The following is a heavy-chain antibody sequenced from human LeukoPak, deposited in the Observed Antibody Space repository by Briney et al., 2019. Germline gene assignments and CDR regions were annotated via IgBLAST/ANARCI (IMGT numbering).Heavy chain of an antibody. Sequence: SETLSLTCAVSGGSISSNNWWGWVRQPPGKGLEWIGEIYHNGSPNYNPSLKSRVTISVDKSRNHFSLNLSSVTAADTAVYYCARVNINNWHSCDYWGQGTLVTVSS. CDR3: ARVNINNWHSCDY. D-gene: IGHD1-1*01. V-gene: IGHV4-4*02. CDR1: GGSISSNNW. CDR2: IYHNGSP. J-gene: IGHJ4*02.